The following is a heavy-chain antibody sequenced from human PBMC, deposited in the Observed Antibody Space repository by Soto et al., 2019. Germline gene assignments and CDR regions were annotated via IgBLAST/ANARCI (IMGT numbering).Heavy chain of an antibody. CDR2: MNPNSGNT. CDR1: GYTFTSYD. V-gene: IGHV1-8*01. Sequence: QVQLVQSGAEVKKPGASVKVSCKASGYTFTSYDINWVRQATGQGLEWMGWMNPNSGNTGYAQKFQGRVTRTRKTSISTGNMELSSLRYEDTAGYYCAKSRRGLRGVHYCNGMDVWGQGTTVTVSS. CDR3: AKSRRGLRGVHYCNGMDV. J-gene: IGHJ6*02. D-gene: IGHD3-10*01.